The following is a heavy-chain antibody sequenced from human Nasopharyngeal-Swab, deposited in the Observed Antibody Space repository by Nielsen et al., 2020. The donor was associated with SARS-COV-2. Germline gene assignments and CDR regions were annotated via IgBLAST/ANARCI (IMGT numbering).Heavy chain of an antibody. CDR2: IYYSGST. J-gene: IGHJ4*02. Sequence: LRLSCTVSGGSISSGDYYWSWIRQPPGKGLEWIGYIYYSGSTYYNPSLESRLTISVDTSKNQFSLKLSSVTAADTAVYYCATPRNDFWSGFDYWGQGTLVTVSS. CDR1: GGSISSGDYY. V-gene: IGHV4-30-4*01. CDR3: ATPRNDFWSGFDY. D-gene: IGHD3-3*01.